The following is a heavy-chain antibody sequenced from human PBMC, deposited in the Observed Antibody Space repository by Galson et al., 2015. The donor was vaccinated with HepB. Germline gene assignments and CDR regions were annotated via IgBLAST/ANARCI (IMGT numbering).Heavy chain of an antibody. Sequence: SLRLSCAASGFTFSSYAMSWVRQAPGKGLEWVSAISGSGGSTYYADSVKGRFAISRDNSKNTLYLQMNSLRAEDTAVYYCAKDLRMSAGTADYWGQGTLVTVSS. D-gene: IGHD6-13*01. J-gene: IGHJ4*02. CDR3: AKDLRMSAGTADY. CDR2: ISGSGGST. CDR1: GFTFSSYA. V-gene: IGHV3-23*01.